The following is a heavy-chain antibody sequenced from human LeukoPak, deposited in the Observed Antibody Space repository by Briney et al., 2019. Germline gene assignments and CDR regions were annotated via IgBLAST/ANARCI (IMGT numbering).Heavy chain of an antibody. V-gene: IGHV4-39*07. D-gene: IGHD3-3*01. CDR1: GGSISSSSYY. J-gene: IGHJ5*02. CDR3: ARDASNYDFWSGYYTAHWFDP. CDR2: IYYSGST. Sequence: SETLSLTCTVSGGSISSSSYYWGWIRQPPGKGLEWIGSIYYSGSTYYNPSLKSRVTISVDTSKNQFSLKLSSVTAADTAVYYCARDASNYDFWSGYYTAHWFDPWGQGTLVTVSS.